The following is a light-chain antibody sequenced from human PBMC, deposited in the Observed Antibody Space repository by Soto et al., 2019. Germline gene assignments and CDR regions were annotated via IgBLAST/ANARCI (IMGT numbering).Light chain of an antibody. V-gene: IGKV3-11*01. Sequence: EMVLTQSPATLSLSPGERATLSCRASQSMSSYLAWYQQKPGQAPRLLIYDVSNRAAGIPARFSGSGSGTDFTLTISRLEPEDFAVYYCQQRSNWPITFGQGTRLEIK. CDR1: QSMSSY. CDR2: DVS. CDR3: QQRSNWPIT. J-gene: IGKJ5*01.